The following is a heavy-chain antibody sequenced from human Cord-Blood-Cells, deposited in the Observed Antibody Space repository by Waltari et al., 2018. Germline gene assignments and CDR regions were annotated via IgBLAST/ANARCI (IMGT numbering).Heavy chain of an antibody. V-gene: IGHV1-69*01. D-gene: IGHD3-16*01. CDR2: CIPIFGTA. CDR1: GGTFSSYA. J-gene: IGHJ3*02. Sequence: QVQLVQSGAEVKKPGSSVKVSCKASGGTFSSYAISGVRQAPGQGLEWMGGCIPIFGTANYAQKFQGRVTITADESTSTAYMELSSRRSEDTAVYYCASEGFGGAFDIWGQGTMVTVSS. CDR3: ASEGFGGAFDI.